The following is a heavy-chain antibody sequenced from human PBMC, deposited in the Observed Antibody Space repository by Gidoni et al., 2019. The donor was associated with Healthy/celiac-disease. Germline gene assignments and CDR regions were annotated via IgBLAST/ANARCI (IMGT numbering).Heavy chain of an antibody. V-gene: IGHV4-61*01. D-gene: IGHD3-3*01. J-gene: IGHJ3*02. CDR2: IYYSGST. Sequence: QVQLQESGPGLVKPSETLSLTCTVSAGSFRSGSYYWCWIRQPPGKGLEWIGYIYYSGSTNYNPSLKRRVTISVDTSKNQFSLKLSSVTAADTAVYYCARWIRFLEWLSINAFDIWGQGTMVTVSS. CDR1: AGSFRSGSYY. CDR3: ARWIRFLEWLSINAFDI.